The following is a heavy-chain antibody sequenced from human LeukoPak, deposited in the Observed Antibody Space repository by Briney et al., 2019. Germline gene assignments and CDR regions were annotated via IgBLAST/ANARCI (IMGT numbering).Heavy chain of an antibody. D-gene: IGHD5-18*01. CDR1: GFTFDDYA. CDR3: AKDMPPVDTAMVFDY. V-gene: IGHV3-9*01. CDR2: ISWNSGSI. J-gene: IGHJ4*02. Sequence: PGGSLRLSCAASGFTFDDYAMHWVRRAPGKGLEWVSGISWNSGSIGYADSVKGRFTISRDNAKNSLYLQMNSLRAEDTALYYCAKDMPPVDTAMVFDYWGQGTLVTVSS.